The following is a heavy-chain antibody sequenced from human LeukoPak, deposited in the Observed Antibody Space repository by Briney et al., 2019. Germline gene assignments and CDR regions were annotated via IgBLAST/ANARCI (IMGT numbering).Heavy chain of an antibody. Sequence: GGSLRLSCAASGFTFSSYAMSWVRQAPGKGLEWVSGISGSGGSTYHADSVKGRFTISRDNAKNSLYLQMNSLRAEDTAVYYCARASPSLDYWGQGTLVTVSS. D-gene: IGHD2-2*01. V-gene: IGHV3-23*01. CDR3: ARASPSLDY. CDR1: GFTFSSYA. J-gene: IGHJ4*02. CDR2: ISGSGGST.